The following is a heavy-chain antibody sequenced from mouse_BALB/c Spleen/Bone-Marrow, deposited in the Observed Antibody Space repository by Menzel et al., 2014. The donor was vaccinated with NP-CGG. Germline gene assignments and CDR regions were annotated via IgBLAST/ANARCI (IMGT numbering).Heavy chain of an antibody. CDR2: INPDSSTI. CDR1: GFDLRRYW. CDR3: ARLGCYGYFAY. J-gene: IGHJ2*01. V-gene: IGHV4-1*02. Sequence: EVQLVESGGGLVQPGGSLKLSCAASGFDLRRYWMSWVRQAPGKGLEWIGEINPDSSTINYTPSLKDKFIISRDNAKNTLCLQMSKVRSEDTALYYCARLGCYGYFAYWGQGTTLTVSS. D-gene: IGHD1-1*02.